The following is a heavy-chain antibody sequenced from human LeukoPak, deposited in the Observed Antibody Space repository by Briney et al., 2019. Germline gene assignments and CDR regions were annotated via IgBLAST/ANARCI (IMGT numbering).Heavy chain of an antibody. Sequence: ASVKVSCKASGGTFSSYTISWVRQAPGQGLEWMGRIIPIFGTANHAQKFQGRVTITTDESTSTAYMELSSLRSEDTAVYYCARVNWNDVGFDYWGQGTLVTVSS. D-gene: IGHD1-1*01. CDR3: ARVNWNDVGFDY. V-gene: IGHV1-69*05. J-gene: IGHJ4*02. CDR2: IIPIFGTA. CDR1: GGTFSSYT.